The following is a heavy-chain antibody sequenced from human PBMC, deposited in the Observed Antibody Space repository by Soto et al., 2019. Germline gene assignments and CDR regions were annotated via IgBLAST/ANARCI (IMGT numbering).Heavy chain of an antibody. CDR1: GFTFSSYW. CDR2: INQDGSEK. V-gene: IGHV3-7*01. CDR3: ARKAVAGTIFEY. Sequence: PGGSLRLSCAASGFTFSSYWMTWVRQAPGKGLECVANINQDGSEKYYVDSVKGRFTISRDNARSSLCLQMHSLRVEDTAVYYCARKAVAGTIFEYWGQGTVVTVSS. J-gene: IGHJ4*02. D-gene: IGHD6-19*01.